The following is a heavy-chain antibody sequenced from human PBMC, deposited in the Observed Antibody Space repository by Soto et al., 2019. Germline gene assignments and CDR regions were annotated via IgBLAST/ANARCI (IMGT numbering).Heavy chain of an antibody. CDR1: GYTLTELS. J-gene: IGHJ3*02. D-gene: IGHD3-22*01. CDR3: ATAPSYDSSGYWAGAFDI. Sequence: ASVKVSCKVSGYTLTELSMHWLRQAPGKGLEWMGGFDPEDGETIYAQKFQGRVTMTEDTSTDTAYMELSSLRSEDTAVYYCATAPSYDSSGYWAGAFDIWGQGTMVTVSS. CDR2: FDPEDGET. V-gene: IGHV1-24*01.